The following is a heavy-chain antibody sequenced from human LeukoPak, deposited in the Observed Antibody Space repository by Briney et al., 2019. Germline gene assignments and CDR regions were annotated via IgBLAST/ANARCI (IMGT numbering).Heavy chain of an antibody. Sequence: PSETLSLTCTVSGGSISSDQYWWSWIRQHPGKGLEWIGYIYYSGSTYNSPSLKSRVTISIVTSKNQFSLRLRSVTAADTAVYYCARLHKGNWFDPWGQGTLVTVSS. D-gene: IGHD4-11*01. V-gene: IGHV4-31*03. CDR1: GGSISSDQYW. J-gene: IGHJ5*02. CDR2: IYYSGST. CDR3: ARLHKGNWFDP.